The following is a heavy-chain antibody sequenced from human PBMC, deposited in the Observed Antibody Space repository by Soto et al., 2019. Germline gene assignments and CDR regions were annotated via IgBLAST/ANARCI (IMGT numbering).Heavy chain of an antibody. V-gene: IGHV3-23*01. CDR3: ARKMLVSTTRPNYWSFDL. J-gene: IGHJ2*01. CDR2: ISGGGDAA. CDR1: GFTFINYA. Sequence: EVQVLESGGGLVQPGGSLRLSCAGSGFTFINYAMNWVRQDPGKGLAWVSSISGGGDAAFFPDSVRGRFTISRDKSKNTVPLQMHSLGVDYTAVYYCARKMLVSTTRPNYWSFDLWCRGNLVTVSS. D-gene: IGHD3-9*01.